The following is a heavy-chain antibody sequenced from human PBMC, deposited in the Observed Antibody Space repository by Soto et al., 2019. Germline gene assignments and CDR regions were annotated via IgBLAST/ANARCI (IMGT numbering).Heavy chain of an antibody. CDR2: INNAGTT. J-gene: IGHJ6*02. V-gene: IGHV3-66*01. CDR3: VTENYYYGMDV. CDR1: GFDASVNF. Sequence: EVQLVESGGTLVQPGGSLKLSCAASGFDASVNFMTWVRQAPGKGLEWGSAINNAGTTFYADSVKGRFTISRDDSKNTLFLHMTSLRVEDTAMYYCVTENYYYGMDVWGQGTVVTVSS.